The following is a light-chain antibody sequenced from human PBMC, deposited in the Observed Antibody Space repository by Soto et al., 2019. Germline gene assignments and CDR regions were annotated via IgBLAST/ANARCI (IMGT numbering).Light chain of an antibody. J-gene: IGKJ3*01. CDR1: QSVSSN. V-gene: IGKV3-15*01. Sequence: EIVLTQSPATLSVSPGERATLSCRASQSVSSNLAWYQQKAGQAPRLLIYDASTRATGIPARFSGSGSGTEFTLTISSLQSEEFAVYYCQQYNNWPLFGPGTKVDIK. CDR2: DAS. CDR3: QQYNNWPL.